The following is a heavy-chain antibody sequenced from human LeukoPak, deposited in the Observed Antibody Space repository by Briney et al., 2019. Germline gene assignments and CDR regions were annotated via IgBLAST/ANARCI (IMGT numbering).Heavy chain of an antibody. CDR3: ARAIKYYYDSSGYYAYYFDY. CDR2: MNPNSANT. V-gene: IGHV1-8*01. J-gene: IGHJ4*02. CDR1: GYTFTSYD. Sequence: GASVKVSCKASGYTFTSYDINWVRQATGQGLEWMGWMNPNSANTGYAQEFQGRVTMTRNTSVSTAYMELSSLRSEDTAVYYCARAIKYYYDSSGYYAYYFDYWGQGTLVTVSS. D-gene: IGHD3-22*01.